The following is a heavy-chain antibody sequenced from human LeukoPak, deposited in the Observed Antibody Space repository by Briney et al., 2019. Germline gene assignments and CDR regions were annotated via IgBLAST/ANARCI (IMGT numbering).Heavy chain of an antibody. CDR1: GFTLSDYW. V-gene: IGHV3-7*01. J-gene: IGHJ4*02. Sequence: GGSLRLSCAASGFTLSDYWMTWVRQAPGKGLEWVANIKHDGSERYYVDSVKGRFTISRDISRNSLYLQMDSLRVEDTAMYYCARDSRGYSYGPNTDYWGQGTLVAVSS. D-gene: IGHD5-18*01. CDR3: ARDSRGYSYGPNTDY. CDR2: IKHDGSER.